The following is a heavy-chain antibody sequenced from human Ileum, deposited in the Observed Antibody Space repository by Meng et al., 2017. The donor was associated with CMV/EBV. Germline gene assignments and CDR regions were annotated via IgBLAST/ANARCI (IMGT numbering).Heavy chain of an antibody. CDR1: GFTFRAYW. D-gene: IGHD5-12*01. CDR2: IKEDGSER. J-gene: IGHJ4*02. CDR3: ARYSGNYFLDC. Sequence: LSLTCAASGFTFRAYWMSWFRQSVGKGPQWVASIKEDGSERYYVDSVQGRFTISRDNAEKSLYLQMNSLRGDDTVIYYCARYSGNYFLDCWGQGTLVTVSS. V-gene: IGHV3-7*01.